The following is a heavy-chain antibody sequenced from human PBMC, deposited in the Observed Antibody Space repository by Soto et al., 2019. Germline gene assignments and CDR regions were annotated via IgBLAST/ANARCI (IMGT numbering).Heavy chain of an antibody. J-gene: IGHJ6*02. V-gene: IGHV3-48*02. CDR2: MSNTGRTI. Sequence: EVQVVESGGGLVQPGGSLRLSCEGSGFTFSTYNMDWVRQAPGKGLEWVSYMSNTGRTIFYADSVRGRFTISRDNAKNALFLQMNSLRDEDTAVHYCARDGNRGYDMDVWGQGTTVTVSS. CDR1: GFTFSTYN. CDR3: ARDGNRGYDMDV.